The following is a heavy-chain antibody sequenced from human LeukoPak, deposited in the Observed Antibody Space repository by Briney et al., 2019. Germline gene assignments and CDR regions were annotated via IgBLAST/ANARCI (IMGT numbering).Heavy chain of an antibody. CDR2: INPNSGGT. Sequence: ASVKVSCKASGYTFIGYYMYWVRQAPGQGLEWMGWINPNSGGTNYAQKFQGRVTMTRDTSISTAYMELSSLRSVDTAVYYCARATTAVTRALLYWGQGTLVTVSS. CDR1: GYTFIGYY. J-gene: IGHJ4*02. V-gene: IGHV1-2*02. CDR3: ARATTAVTRALLY. D-gene: IGHD4-23*01.